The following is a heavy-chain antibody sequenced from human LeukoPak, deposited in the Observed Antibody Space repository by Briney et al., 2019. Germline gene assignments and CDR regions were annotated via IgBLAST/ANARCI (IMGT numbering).Heavy chain of an antibody. CDR2: IYYSGST. J-gene: IGHJ4*02. CDR3: ASFDCGGDCGYFDY. Sequence: PSETLSLTCIVSGGSISGYYWSWIRQPPGKGLEWIGYIYYSGSTNYNPSLKSRVTISVDTSKNQFSLKLSSVTAADTAVYYCASFDCGGDCGYFDYWGQGTLVTVSS. V-gene: IGHV4-59*01. D-gene: IGHD2-21*01. CDR1: GGSISGYY.